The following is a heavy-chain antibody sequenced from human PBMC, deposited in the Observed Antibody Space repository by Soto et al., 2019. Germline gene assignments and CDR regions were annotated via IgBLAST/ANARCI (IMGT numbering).Heavy chain of an antibody. CDR2: IWYDGSNK. J-gene: IGHJ4*02. D-gene: IGHD6-13*01. CDR3: ARDHIALDY. CDR1: GFTFSSYG. V-gene: IGHV3-33*01. Sequence: GGSLRLSGAASGFTFSSYGMHWVRQAPGKGLEWVAVIWYDGSNKYYADSVKGRFTISRDNSKKTVYLQMNSLRAEDTAVYYCARDHIALDYWGQGTQVTVSS.